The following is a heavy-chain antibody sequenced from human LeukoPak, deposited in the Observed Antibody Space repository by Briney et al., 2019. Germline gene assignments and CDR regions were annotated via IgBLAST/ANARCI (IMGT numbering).Heavy chain of an antibody. Sequence: TGGSLRLSCAASGFTFSSYAMHWVRQAPGKGLEWVAVISYDGSNKYYADSVKGRFTISRDNSKNTLYLQMNSLRAEDTAVYYCARVGRQQLGLSGYCFDYWGQGTLVTVSS. D-gene: IGHD6-13*01. CDR2: ISYDGSNK. CDR3: ARVGRQQLGLSGYCFDY. V-gene: IGHV3-30-3*01. CDR1: GFTFSSYA. J-gene: IGHJ4*02.